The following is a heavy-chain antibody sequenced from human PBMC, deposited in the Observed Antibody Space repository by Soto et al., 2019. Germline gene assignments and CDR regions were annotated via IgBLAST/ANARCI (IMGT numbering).Heavy chain of an antibody. Sequence: EVQLVESGGGVVRPGESLRLSCSASGLTFGDYSMSWVRHVPGKGLEWVSTINWNGDRTSYADSVRGRFTISRDNAKNSLYLQMNSLRAEDTAFYYCARDPDDSTGWYDYWGQGTLVTVSS. CDR2: INWNGDRT. V-gene: IGHV3-20*04. CDR3: ARDPDDSTGWYDY. D-gene: IGHD6-19*01. J-gene: IGHJ4*02. CDR1: GLTFGDYS.